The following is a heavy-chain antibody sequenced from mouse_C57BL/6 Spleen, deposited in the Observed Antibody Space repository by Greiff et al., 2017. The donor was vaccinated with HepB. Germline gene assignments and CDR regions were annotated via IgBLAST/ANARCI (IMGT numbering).Heavy chain of an antibody. CDR3: ASYEGYYGNFSWFAY. V-gene: IGHV1-9*01. J-gene: IGHJ3*01. D-gene: IGHD2-1*01. Sequence: VKLVESGAELMKPGASVKLSCKATGYTFTGYWIEWVKQRPGHGLEWIGEILPGSGSTNYNEKFKGKATFTADTSSNTAYMQLSSLTTEDSAIYYCASYEGYYGNFSWFAYWGQGTLVTVSA. CDR2: ILPGSGST. CDR1: GYTFTGYW.